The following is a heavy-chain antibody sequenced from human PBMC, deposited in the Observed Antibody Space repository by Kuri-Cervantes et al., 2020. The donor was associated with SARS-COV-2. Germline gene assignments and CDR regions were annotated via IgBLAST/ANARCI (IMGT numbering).Heavy chain of an antibody. J-gene: IGHJ4*02. CDR2: INWNGGST. Sequence: GGSLRLSCAASGFTFDDYDMNWVRQAPDKGLEWVSGINWNGGSTNYADSVKGRFTISRDNAKNSLYLQMNSLRVEDTALYYCAREGDLLVVVDTTAPSGYFDQWGQGTLVTVSS. D-gene: IGHD2-15*01. CDR3: AREGDLLVVVDTTAPSGYFDQ. CDR1: GFTFDDYD. V-gene: IGHV3-20*04.